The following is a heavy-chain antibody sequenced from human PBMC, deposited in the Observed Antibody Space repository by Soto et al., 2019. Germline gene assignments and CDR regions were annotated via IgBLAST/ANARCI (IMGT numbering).Heavy chain of an antibody. CDR3: AKVGGSYDFWSGYYDRFDY. CDR1: GFTFSSYA. Sequence: GGSLRLSCAASGFTFSSYAMSWVRQAPGKGLEWVSAISGSGGSTYYADSVKGRFTISRDNSKNTLYLQMNSLRAEDTAVYYCAKVGGSYDFWSGYYDRFDYWGQGTLVTVSS. D-gene: IGHD3-3*01. CDR2: ISGSGGST. V-gene: IGHV3-23*01. J-gene: IGHJ4*02.